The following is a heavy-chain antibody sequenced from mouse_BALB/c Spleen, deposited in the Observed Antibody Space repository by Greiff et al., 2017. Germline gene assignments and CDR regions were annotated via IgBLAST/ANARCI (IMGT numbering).Heavy chain of an antibody. V-gene: IGHV5-6-4*01. J-gene: IGHJ2*01. Sequence: LQQSGGGLVKPGGSLKLSCAASGFTFSSYTMSWVRQTPEKRLEWVATISSGGSYTYYPDSVKGRFTISRDNAKNTLYLQMSSLKSEDTAMYYWTRDTMIDYWGQGTTLTVSS. CDR1: GFTFSSYT. D-gene: IGHD2-4*01. CDR2: ISSGGSYT. CDR3: TRDTMIDY.